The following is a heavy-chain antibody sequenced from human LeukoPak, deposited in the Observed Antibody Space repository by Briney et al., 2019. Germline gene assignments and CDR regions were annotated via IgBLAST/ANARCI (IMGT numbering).Heavy chain of an antibody. V-gene: IGHV3-30*04. CDR3: ARERLAATGTGWFEP. Sequence: GRSLRLSCAASGFTFSSYAIHWVRQAPGKGLEWVAVISDDGSSKYYADSVKGRFTISRDNSKNTLYLQMNSLRAEDTAVYFCARERLAATGTGWFEPWGQGTLVTVS. J-gene: IGHJ5*02. D-gene: IGHD6-13*01. CDR2: ISDDGSSK. CDR1: GFTFSSYA.